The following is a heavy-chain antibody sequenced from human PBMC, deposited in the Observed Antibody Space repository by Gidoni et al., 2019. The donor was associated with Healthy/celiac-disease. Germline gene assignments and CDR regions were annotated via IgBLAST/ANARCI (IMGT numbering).Heavy chain of an antibody. V-gene: IGHV4-34*01. CDR2: INHSGST. Sequence: QVQLQQWGAGLLKPSETLSFTCAVYGASFSGYYWSWIRQPPGKGLEWIGEINHSGSTNYDPSLKSRVTISVDTSKNQFSLKLSSVTAADTAVYYCARGAYEYSNPWGVFDYWGQGTLVTVSS. CDR1: GASFSGYY. CDR3: ARGAYEYSNPWGVFDY. D-gene: IGHD6-6*01. J-gene: IGHJ4*02.